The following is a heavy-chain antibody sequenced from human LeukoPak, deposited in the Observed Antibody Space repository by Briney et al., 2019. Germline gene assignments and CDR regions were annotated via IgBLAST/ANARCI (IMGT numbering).Heavy chain of an antibody. D-gene: IGHD3-16*01. CDR2: ISYDGSNK. V-gene: IGHV3-30-3*01. CDR3: ARDRSYDYVWGSLHFDY. CDR1: GFTFSSYA. Sequence: VRSLRLSCAASGFTFSSYAMHRVRQAPGKGLEWVAVISYDGSNKYYADSVKGRFTISRDNSKNTLYLQMNSLRAEDTAVYYCARDRSYDYVWGSLHFDYWGQGTLVTVSS. J-gene: IGHJ4*02.